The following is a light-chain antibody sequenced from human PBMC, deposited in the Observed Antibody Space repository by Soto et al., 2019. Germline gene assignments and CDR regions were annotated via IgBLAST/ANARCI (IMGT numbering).Light chain of an antibody. V-gene: IGKV3-15*01. CDR2: GAS. CDR3: QQYNTWAPIT. CDR1: QSVSSN. J-gene: IGKJ5*01. Sequence: EIVMTQSPATLSVSPGERATLSCRASQSVSSNLAWYQQKFGQAPRLLIYGASTRATGIPGRFSGSGSGTEFTLTISSLQSEDFAVYYCQQYNTWAPITFCQGTRLEIK.